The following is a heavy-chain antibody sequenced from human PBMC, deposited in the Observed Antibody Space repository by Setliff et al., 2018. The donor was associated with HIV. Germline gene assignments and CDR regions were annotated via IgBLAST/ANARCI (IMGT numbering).Heavy chain of an antibody. D-gene: IGHD3-22*01. CDR1: GGSLTGYF. J-gene: IGHJ3*02. CDR3: ARQGAGYYYDSSDYYTGNGFDM. CDR2: VNRDGGA. V-gene: IGHV4-34*01. Sequence: PSETLSLTCAVYGGSLTGYFWTWIRQSPGKGLEWVGQVNRDGGAHYNPSLKSRVTISGQTSKNQFSLTLTSVAAADTAIYYCARQGAGYYYDSSDYYTGNGFDMWGQGTMVTVSS.